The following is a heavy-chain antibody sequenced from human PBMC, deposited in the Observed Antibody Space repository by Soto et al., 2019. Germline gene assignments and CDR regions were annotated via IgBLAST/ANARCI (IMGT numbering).Heavy chain of an antibody. CDR3: ASFDGTLVRGGRSSPYEMDV. Sequence: QVLLVQSGPEVKKPGSSVTVSCKASGGTFNNYAINWVRQAPVKGLEWMGGIIPTFGTGNHAQKFQGRVTITADESTTTAYMELNSLRSEDTAIYYCASFDGTLVRGGRSSPYEMDVWGQGTTVIVSS. CDR1: GGTFNNYA. J-gene: IGHJ6*02. D-gene: IGHD3-10*01. CDR2: IIPTFGTG. V-gene: IGHV1-69*01.